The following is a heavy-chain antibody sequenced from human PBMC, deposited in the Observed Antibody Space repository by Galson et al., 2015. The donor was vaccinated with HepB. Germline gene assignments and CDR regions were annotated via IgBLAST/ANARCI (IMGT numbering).Heavy chain of an antibody. J-gene: IGHJ4*02. CDR2: ISASGSTT. V-gene: IGHV3-11*01. CDR1: GLTFNTAW. Sequence: SLRLSCAVSGLTFNTAWMYWVRQAPGKGLEWVSYISASGSTTFYADSVKGRFTLSRDNAKNSLYLQMNSLRAEDSAVYYCARAPRNYLDYWGQGILVLVSS. CDR3: ARAPRNYLDY.